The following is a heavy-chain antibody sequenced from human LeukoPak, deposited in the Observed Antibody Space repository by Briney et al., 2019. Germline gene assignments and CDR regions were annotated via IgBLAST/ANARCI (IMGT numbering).Heavy chain of an antibody. Sequence: PSETLSLTCTVSGGSISSYYWSWIRQPAGKGLEWIGRIYTSGSTTNYNPSLRSRVTISVDRSNNQFSLKLTSVTAADTAVYFCARSSLRLGVDAFDIWGQGTRVTVSS. CDR1: GGSISSYY. V-gene: IGHV4-4*07. CDR3: ARSSLRLGVDAFDI. D-gene: IGHD3-10*01. CDR2: IYTSGSTT. J-gene: IGHJ3*02.